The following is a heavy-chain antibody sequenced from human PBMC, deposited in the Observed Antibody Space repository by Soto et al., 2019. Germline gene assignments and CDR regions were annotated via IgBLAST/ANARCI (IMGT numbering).Heavy chain of an antibody. CDR2: IYYSGST. D-gene: IGHD6-13*01. CDR1: DGSISSYY. J-gene: IGHJ4*02. Sequence: PSETLSVTCSVADGSISSYYWSWIRTPPGKGLEWIGYIYYSGSTNYNPSLKSRVTISVDTSKNQFSLKLSSVTAADTAVYYCARYRREAVAGYTLDNWGQGILVTVSS. CDR3: ARYRREAVAGYTLDN. V-gene: IGHV4-59*01.